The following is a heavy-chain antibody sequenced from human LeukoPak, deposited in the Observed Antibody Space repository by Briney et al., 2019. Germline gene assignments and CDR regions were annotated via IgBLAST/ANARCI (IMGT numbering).Heavy chain of an antibody. CDR1: GFTFNTYA. D-gene: IGHD2-15*01. CDR3: AKGGLMDV. J-gene: IGHJ6*02. Sequence: GGSLRLSCAASGFTFNTYAMSWVRQAPGKGLEWVSGISYSGGRTYYADSVKGRFTISRDNSKNTLYLQMSSLRAEDTAVYYCAKGGLMDVWGPGTAVTVSS. V-gene: IGHV3-23*01. CDR2: ISYSGGRT.